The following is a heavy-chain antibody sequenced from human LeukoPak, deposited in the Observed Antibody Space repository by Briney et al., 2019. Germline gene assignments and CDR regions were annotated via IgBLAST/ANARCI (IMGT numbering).Heavy chain of an antibody. Sequence: SETLPLTCTVSGGSISDYYWNWIRQPPGKGLEWIGYIYYSGSTTYNPSLKSRVTMSVDTAKNQFSLKLRSVTAADTAVYYCARGDFCSKSNCYLRPMDVWGKGTTVTVSS. CDR3: ARGDFCSKSNCYLRPMDV. CDR2: IYYSGST. J-gene: IGHJ6*03. CDR1: GGSISDYY. D-gene: IGHD3-3*01. V-gene: IGHV4-59*01.